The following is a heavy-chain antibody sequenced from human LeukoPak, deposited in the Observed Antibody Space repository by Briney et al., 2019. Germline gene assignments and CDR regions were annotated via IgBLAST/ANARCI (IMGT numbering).Heavy chain of an antibody. CDR1: GDTVSSNSAT. CDR2: KYYRSKWYN. J-gene: IGHJ4*02. V-gene: IGHV6-1*01. Sequence: SQTLSITCAISGDTVSSNSATGIWISQTQSRGLEWLGRKYYRSKWYNDYAVSVKSRTTINPDTSKNQFSLQLNSVTPEDTAVYYCARAAIDTSGYYSFDYWGQGTLVTVSS. D-gene: IGHD3-22*01. CDR3: ARAAIDTSGYYSFDY.